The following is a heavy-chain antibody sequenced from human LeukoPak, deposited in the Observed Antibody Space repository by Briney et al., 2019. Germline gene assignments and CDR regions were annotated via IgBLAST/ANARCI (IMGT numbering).Heavy chain of an antibody. CDR3: ARRGYSYGRYWYFDL. Sequence: ASVKVSCKASGYTFSGYYMHWVRQAPGQRVEWMGWINPNSGGTNYAQKFQGRVTRTRDTSISTAYMELSRLRSDDTAVYYCARRGYSYGRYWYFDLWGRGTLVTVSS. CDR2: INPNSGGT. J-gene: IGHJ2*01. CDR1: GYTFSGYY. D-gene: IGHD5-18*01. V-gene: IGHV1-2*02.